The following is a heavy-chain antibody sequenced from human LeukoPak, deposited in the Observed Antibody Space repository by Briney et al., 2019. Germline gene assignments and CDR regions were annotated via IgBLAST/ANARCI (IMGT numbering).Heavy chain of an antibody. CDR1: GFTVSSNY. CDR2: IYSGGST. Sequence: PGGSLRLSCAASGFTVSSNYMSWVRQAPAKGLEWFSVIYSGGSTYYVDSVKGRFTISRDNSKNTLYLQMNSLRAEDTAVYYCARGVALHSDGWTPPVYWGQGTLVTVSS. D-gene: IGHD6-19*01. CDR3: ARGVALHSDGWTPPVY. V-gene: IGHV3-66*01. J-gene: IGHJ4*02.